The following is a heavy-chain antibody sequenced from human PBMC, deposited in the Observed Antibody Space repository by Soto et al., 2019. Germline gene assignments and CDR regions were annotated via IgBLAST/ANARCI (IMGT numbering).Heavy chain of an antibody. D-gene: IGHD6-13*01. Sequence: QVQLVESGGGVVQPGRSLRLSCAASGFTFSSYAMHWVRQAPGTVLEWVAFISYDESNKYYADSVKGRFTISRDNSKNTLYLQMNSLRAEDTAVYYCARVRGSSWYEGAFDIWGQGTMVTVSS. J-gene: IGHJ3*02. CDR2: ISYDESNK. CDR1: GFTFSSYA. CDR3: ARVRGSSWYEGAFDI. V-gene: IGHV3-30-3*01.